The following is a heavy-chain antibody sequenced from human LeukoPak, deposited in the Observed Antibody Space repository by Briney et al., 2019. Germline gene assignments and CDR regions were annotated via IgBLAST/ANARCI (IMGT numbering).Heavy chain of an antibody. J-gene: IGHJ3*02. D-gene: IGHD3-22*01. CDR1: GHTFTSYD. V-gene: IGHV1-8*01. Sequence: ASVKVSCKASGHTFTSYDINWVRQATGQGLEWMGWMNPNSGNTGYAQKFQGRVTMTRNTSISTAYMELSSLRSEDTAVYYCARRRKVTMIGSGAFDIWGQGTMVTVSS. CDR2: MNPNSGNT. CDR3: ARRRKVTMIGSGAFDI.